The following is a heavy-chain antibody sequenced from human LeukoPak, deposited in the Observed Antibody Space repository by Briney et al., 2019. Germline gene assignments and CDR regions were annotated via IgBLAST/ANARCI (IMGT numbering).Heavy chain of an antibody. J-gene: IGHJ6*02. D-gene: IGHD3-22*01. CDR2: ISSSSSYI. V-gene: IGHV3-21*01. CDR1: GFTFSSYS. Sequence: GGSLRHSCAAYGFTFSSYSMNWVRQTPGKGPEWVSSISSSSSYIYYADSVKGRSTISRDNAKNSLYLQMNSLRAEDTAVYYCASRSGYYYYYYDMDVWGQGTTVTVSS. CDR3: ASRSGYYYYYYDMDV.